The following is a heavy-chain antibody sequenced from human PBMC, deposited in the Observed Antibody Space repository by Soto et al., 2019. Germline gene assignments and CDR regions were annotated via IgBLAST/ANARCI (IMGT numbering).Heavy chain of an antibody. Sequence: TGESLKISCKGSAYSFTTYWIGWVRQMSGKGLEWMGIIYPDDSDTRYSPSFQGQVTISADKSISTAYLQWSSLKASDTAMYFCARRGVKSGGSYFDFWGQGTQVTVSS. CDR3: ARRGVKSGGSYFDF. V-gene: IGHV5-51*01. CDR2: IYPDDSDT. CDR1: AYSFTTYW. D-gene: IGHD1-26*01. J-gene: IGHJ4*02.